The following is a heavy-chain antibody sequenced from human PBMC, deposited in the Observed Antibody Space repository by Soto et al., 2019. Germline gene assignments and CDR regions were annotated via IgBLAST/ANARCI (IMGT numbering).Heavy chain of an antibody. J-gene: IGHJ2*01. V-gene: IGHV4-61*01. CDR3: ARERYSSSWSSRYFDL. CDR2: IYYSGST. D-gene: IGHD6-13*01. CDR1: GGSVSSGSYY. Sequence: QVQLQESGPGLVKPSETLSLTCTVSGGSVSSGSYYWSWIRQPPGKGLEWIGCIYYSGSTNYNPSLKSRVTISVDTSKNQFSLKLSSVTAADTAVYYCARERYSSSWSSRYFDLWGRGTLVTVSS.